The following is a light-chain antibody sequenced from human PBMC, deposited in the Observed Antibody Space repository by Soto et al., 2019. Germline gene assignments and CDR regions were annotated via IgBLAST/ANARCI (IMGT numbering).Light chain of an antibody. Sequence: EMVLTQSPGTLSLSPGERATLSCRASQSVSSSFLAWYQHKPGQAPRLLIYGASSRATGIPDKVSGSGSGTDFTMTMNRLENEDGAEYDCQQYGSSARTCGQGTKLEIK. CDR3: QQYGSSART. J-gene: IGKJ2*01. CDR1: QSVSSSF. CDR2: GAS. V-gene: IGKV3-20*01.